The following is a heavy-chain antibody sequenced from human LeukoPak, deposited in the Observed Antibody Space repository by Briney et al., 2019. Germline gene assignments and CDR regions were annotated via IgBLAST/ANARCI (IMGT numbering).Heavy chain of an antibody. CDR1: GYPFTGYF. V-gene: IGHV1-2*02. CDR2: INTYSGGT. CDR3: ARAGRGSSWYDP. D-gene: IGHD6-13*01. Sequence: ASVKVSCKASGYPFTGYFIHWVRQVPGQGLEWMGWINTYSGGTKYAQKFQGRVTMTRETSIRTAYMELNRLRSDDTAVYYCARAGRGSSWYDPWGQGTLVTVSS. J-gene: IGHJ5*02.